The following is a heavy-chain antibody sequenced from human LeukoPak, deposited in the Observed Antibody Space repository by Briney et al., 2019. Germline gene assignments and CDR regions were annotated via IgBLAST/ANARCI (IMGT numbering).Heavy chain of an antibody. D-gene: IGHD3-3*01. CDR2: IYYSGST. Sequence: SSETLSLTCTVSGDSISSSSSYWGRIRQPPGKGLEWIGSIYYSGSTYYNPSLKSRVTISVDTSKNQFSLKLSSGAAADTAVYYCARGPNTIFGVAKAFDPWGQGTLVTVSS. CDR1: GDSISSSSSY. J-gene: IGHJ5*02. CDR3: ARGPNTIFGVAKAFDP. V-gene: IGHV4-39*07.